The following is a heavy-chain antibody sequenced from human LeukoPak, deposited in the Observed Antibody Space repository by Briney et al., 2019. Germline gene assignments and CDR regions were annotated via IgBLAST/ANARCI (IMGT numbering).Heavy chain of an antibody. Sequence: SETLSLTCTVSGGSISSGDYYWSWIRQPPGKGLEWIGYIYYSGSTYYNPSLKSRVTISVDTSKNQFSLKLSSVTAADTAVYYCARLMGPRGYYYGMDVWGQGTTVTVSS. J-gene: IGHJ6*02. CDR2: IYYSGST. CDR3: ARLMGPRGYYYGMDV. CDR1: GGSISSGDYY. D-gene: IGHD5-24*01. V-gene: IGHV4-30-4*01.